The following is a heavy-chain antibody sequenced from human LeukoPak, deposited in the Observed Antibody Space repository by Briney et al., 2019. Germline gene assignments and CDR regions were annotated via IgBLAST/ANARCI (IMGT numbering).Heavy chain of an antibody. V-gene: IGHV4-59*01. Sequence: SETLSLTCTVSGGSISSYYWSWIRQPPGKGLEWIGYIYYGGSTNYNPSLKSRVTISVDTSKNQFSLKLSFVTAADTAVYFCARYCSGCSCYGDFDYWGQGTLVTVSS. D-gene: IGHD2-15*01. J-gene: IGHJ4*01. CDR3: ARYCSGCSCYGDFDY. CDR2: IYYGGST. CDR1: GGSISSYY.